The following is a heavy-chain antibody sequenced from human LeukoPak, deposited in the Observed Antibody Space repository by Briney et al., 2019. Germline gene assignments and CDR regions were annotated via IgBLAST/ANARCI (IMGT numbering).Heavy chain of an antibody. Sequence: GGSLRLSCTASGFSFGDYAMSWFRQAPGKGLEWVGFIRSKTYDGTTQYAASVKGRFTISRDDSKSIAYLQMNSLKTEDTAVYYSTRFKSTVTTLFDYWGQGTLVTVSS. D-gene: IGHD4-11*01. CDR3: TRFKSTVTTLFDY. V-gene: IGHV3-49*03. CDR2: IRSKTYDGTT. CDR1: GFSFGDYA. J-gene: IGHJ4*02.